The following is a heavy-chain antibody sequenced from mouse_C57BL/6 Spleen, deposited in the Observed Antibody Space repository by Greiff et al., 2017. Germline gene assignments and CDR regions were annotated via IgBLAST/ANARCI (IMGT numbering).Heavy chain of an antibody. J-gene: IGHJ3*01. CDR2: ISYDGRN. Sequence: DVQLQESGPGLVKPSQSLSLTCSVTGYSITSGYYWNWIRQFPGNKLEWMGYISYDGRNNYNPSLKNRISSTRDTSKNQFFLKLNSVTTEDTATYYCAREDDYDWFAYWGQGTLVTVSA. D-gene: IGHD2-4*01. V-gene: IGHV3-6*01. CDR1: GYSITSGYY. CDR3: AREDDYDWFAY.